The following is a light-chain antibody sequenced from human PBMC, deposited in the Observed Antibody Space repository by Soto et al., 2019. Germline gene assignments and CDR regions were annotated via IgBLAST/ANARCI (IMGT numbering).Light chain of an antibody. CDR3: QQYYSPPRYT. CDR2: WAS. CDR1: QSILYSSNNKNL. V-gene: IGKV4-1*01. J-gene: IGKJ2*01. Sequence: DIVMTQSPEYLAVSLGERATINCRSSQSILYSSNNKNLIAWYQQKPGQPPKLLIYWASTRQSGVPDRFSGSGSGRDFTLTISSLQAEDVAVYYGQQYYSPPRYTFGQGTRLGIK.